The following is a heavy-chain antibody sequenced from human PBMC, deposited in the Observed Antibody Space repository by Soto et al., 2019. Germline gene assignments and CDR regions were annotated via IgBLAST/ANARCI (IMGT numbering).Heavy chain of an antibody. Sequence: ASETLSLTCTVSGGSISSGDYYWSWIRQPPGKGLEWIGYIYYSGSTYYNPSLKSRVTISVDTSKNQFSLKLSSVTAADTAVYYCARSYYDFWSGYYTSAANNWFDPWGQGTLVTVSS. J-gene: IGHJ5*02. V-gene: IGHV4-30-4*01. CDR3: ARSYYDFWSGYYTSAANNWFDP. D-gene: IGHD3-3*01. CDR1: GGSISSGDYY. CDR2: IYYSGST.